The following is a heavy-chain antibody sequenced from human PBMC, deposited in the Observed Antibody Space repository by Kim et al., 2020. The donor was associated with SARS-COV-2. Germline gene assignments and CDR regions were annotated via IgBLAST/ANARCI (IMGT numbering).Heavy chain of an antibody. D-gene: IGHD6-13*01. Sequence: GGSLRLSCAASGFTFSSYDMHWVRQATGKGLEWVSAINTVGDTYYAGSVKGRFTISRENAKNSLYLQMNSLRAGDTAVYYCARSDVLGSSWYRFDLWGRGTLVTVSS. CDR1: GFTFSSYD. J-gene: IGHJ2*01. V-gene: IGHV3-13*04. CDR2: INTVGDT. CDR3: ARSDVLGSSWYRFDL.